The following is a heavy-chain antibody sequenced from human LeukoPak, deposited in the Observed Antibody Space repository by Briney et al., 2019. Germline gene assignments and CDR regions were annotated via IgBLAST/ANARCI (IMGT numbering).Heavy chain of an antibody. Sequence: SETLSLTCAVSGGSISSYYWSWIRQPAGKGLEWIGLIYTFGNTNYNPSLKSRVTISVDTSKNQFSLKLSSVTAADTAIYYCARGAPRWWFDPWGQGILVTVSS. CDR2: IYTFGNT. J-gene: IGHJ5*02. V-gene: IGHV4-4*07. D-gene: IGHD4-23*01. CDR3: ARGAPRWWFDP. CDR1: GGSISSYY.